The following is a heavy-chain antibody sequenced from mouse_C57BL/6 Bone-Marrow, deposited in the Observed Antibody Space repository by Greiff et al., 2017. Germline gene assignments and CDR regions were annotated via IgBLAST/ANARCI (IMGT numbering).Heavy chain of an antibody. J-gene: IGHJ3*01. CDR3: ARNEGMDDGYYWFAY. Sequence: EVQLQQSGPGLVKPSQSLSLTCSVTGYSITSGYYWNWIRQFPGNKLEWMGYISYDGSNNYNPSLKNRISITRDTSKNQFFLKLNSVTTEDTATYYCARNEGMDDGYYWFAYWGQGTLVTVAA. CDR2: ISYDGSN. CDR1: GYSITSGYY. D-gene: IGHD2-3*01. V-gene: IGHV3-6*01.